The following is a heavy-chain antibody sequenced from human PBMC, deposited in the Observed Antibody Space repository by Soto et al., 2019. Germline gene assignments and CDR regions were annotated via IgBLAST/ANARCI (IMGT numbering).Heavy chain of an antibody. CDR2: IDPSDSYT. J-gene: IGHJ6*02. V-gene: IGHV5-10-1*01. CDR3: ARPAYCGGDCHYYYGMDV. CDR1: GYSFTSYW. D-gene: IGHD2-21*02. Sequence: GESLKISCKGSGYSFTSYWISWVRQMPGKGLEWMGRIDPSDSYTNYSPSFQGHVTISADKSISTAYLQWSSLKASDTAMYYCARPAYCGGDCHYYYGMDVWGQGTTVTVSS.